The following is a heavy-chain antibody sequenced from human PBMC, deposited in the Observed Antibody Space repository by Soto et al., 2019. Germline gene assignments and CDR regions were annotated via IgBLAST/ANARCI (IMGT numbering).Heavy chain of an antibody. J-gene: IGHJ4*02. CDR2: ISSSSSYT. Sequence: GGSLRLSCAASGFTFSDYYMSWIRQAPGKGLEWVSYISSSSSYTNYADSVKGRFTISRDNAKNSLYLQMNSLRAEDTAVYYCAREYCSGGSCYYFDYWGQGTLVTVS. CDR1: GFTFSDYY. V-gene: IGHV3-11*06. D-gene: IGHD2-15*01. CDR3: AREYCSGGSCYYFDY.